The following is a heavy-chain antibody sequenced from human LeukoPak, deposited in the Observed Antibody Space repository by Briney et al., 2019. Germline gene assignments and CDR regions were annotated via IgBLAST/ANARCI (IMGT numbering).Heavy chain of an antibody. Sequence: PGRSLRLSCAASGFTFDDCAMHWVRQAPGKGLEWVSGISWNSGSIGYADSVKGRFTISRDNAKNSLYLQMNSLRAEDTALYYCAKDLRDGYNINYFDYWGEATLVTVSS. CDR2: ISWNSGSI. D-gene: IGHD5-24*01. CDR3: AKDLRDGYNINYFDY. V-gene: IGHV3-9*01. CDR1: GFTFDDCA. J-gene: IGHJ4*02.